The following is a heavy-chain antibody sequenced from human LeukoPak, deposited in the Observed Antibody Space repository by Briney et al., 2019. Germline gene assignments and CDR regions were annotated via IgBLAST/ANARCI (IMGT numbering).Heavy chain of an antibody. CDR2: IRYDGTKT. CDR3: TLEYNTSGFDF. J-gene: IGHJ4*02. Sequence: GGSLRLSCSGSGFTFSSYAIFWVRQAPGKGLDWVSAIRYDGTKTYYADSVKGRFTISRDNSKNTVSLQMSSLTGADTATYFCTLEYNTSGFDFWGQGTLVSVSS. CDR1: GFTFSSYA. V-gene: IGHV3-30*02. D-gene: IGHD5-24*01.